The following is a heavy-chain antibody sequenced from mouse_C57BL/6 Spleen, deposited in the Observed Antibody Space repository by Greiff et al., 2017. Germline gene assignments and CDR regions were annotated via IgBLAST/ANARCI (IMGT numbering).Heavy chain of an antibody. CDR1: GFTFSDYG. Sequence: EVQLVESGGGLVKPGGSLKLSCAASGFTFSDYGMHWVRQAPEKGLEWVAYISSGSSTIYYADTVKGRFTISRDNAKNTLFLQMTSLRSEDTAMYYCARGVYYDYDLFDYWGQGTTLTVSS. D-gene: IGHD2-4*01. V-gene: IGHV5-17*01. CDR2: ISSGSSTI. CDR3: ARGVYYDYDLFDY. J-gene: IGHJ2*01.